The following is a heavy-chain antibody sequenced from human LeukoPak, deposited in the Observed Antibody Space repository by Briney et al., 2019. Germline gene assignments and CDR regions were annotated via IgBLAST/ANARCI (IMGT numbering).Heavy chain of an antibody. J-gene: IGHJ6*03. CDR1: GGSISSSSYY. V-gene: IGHV4-39*07. D-gene: IGHD2/OR15-2a*01. CDR3: ASVNYYNYMDV. CDR2: IYYSGST. Sequence: SETLSLTCTVSGGSISSSSYYWGWIRQPPGKGLEWIGRIYYSGSTYYNPARKSRVTISVDTSKNQFSLKLSSVTAADTAVYYCASVNYYNYMDVWGKGTTVTVSS.